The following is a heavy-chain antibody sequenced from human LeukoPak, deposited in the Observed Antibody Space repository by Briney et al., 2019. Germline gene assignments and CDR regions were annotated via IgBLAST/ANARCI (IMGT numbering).Heavy chain of an antibody. Sequence: GGSLRLSCAASGFTFSSYSMNWVRQAPGKGLVGVARIDTDGSATTYADSVKGRFAISRDNAKNTLYLQMDSLIAEDTAVYYCAREGTHKYWGSPYYYMDVWGKGTTVTVSS. V-gene: IGHV3-74*01. CDR2: IDTDGSAT. D-gene: IGHD2-8*02. CDR3: AREGTHKYWGSPYYYMDV. J-gene: IGHJ6*03. CDR1: GFTFSSYS.